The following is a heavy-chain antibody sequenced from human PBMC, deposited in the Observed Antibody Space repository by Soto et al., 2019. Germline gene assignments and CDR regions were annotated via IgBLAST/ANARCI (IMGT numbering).Heavy chain of an antibody. CDR1: GYTFTGYY. CDR2: INPNSGGT. J-gene: IGHJ6*02. CDR3: ARDLNPRLAGTYYYGMDV. Sequence: SVKVSCKASGYTFTGYYMHWVRQAPGQGLEWMGWINPNSGGTNYAQKFQGWVTMTRDTSISTAYMELSRLRSDDTAVYYCARDLNPRLAGTYYYGMDVWGQGTTVTVSS. V-gene: IGHV1-2*04. D-gene: IGHD3-3*02.